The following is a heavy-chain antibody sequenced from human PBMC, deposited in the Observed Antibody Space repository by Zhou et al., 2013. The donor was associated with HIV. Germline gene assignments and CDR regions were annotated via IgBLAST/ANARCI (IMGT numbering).Heavy chain of an antibody. J-gene: IGHJ6*03. CDR3: ARGAYSSGWYGWGYYYYYMDV. CDR1: GGTFSSYA. Sequence: QVQLVQSGAEVKKPGSSVKVSCKASGGTFSSYAISWVRQAPGQGLEWMGGIIPIFGTANYAQKFQGRVTITTDESTSTAYMELSSLRSEDTAVYYCARGAYSSGWYGWGYYYYYMDVWGKGTTVTVSS. D-gene: IGHD6-19*01. CDR2: IIPIFGTA. V-gene: IGHV1-69*05.